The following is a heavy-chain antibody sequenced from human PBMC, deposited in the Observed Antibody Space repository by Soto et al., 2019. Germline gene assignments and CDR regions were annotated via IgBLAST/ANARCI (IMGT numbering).Heavy chain of an antibody. CDR3: GKDRGDV. CDR1: GFTFSSYA. Sequence: EVQLLESGGGWVQPGGSLRLSCAASGFTFSSYAMSWVRQAPGKGLEWVSAISGSGGSTYYADSVKGRFTISRDKSNTALYRRMNSLRGAGTAAYYCGKDRGDVGGQGITVTVSS. V-gene: IGHV3-23*01. CDR2: ISGSGGST. J-gene: IGHJ6*02.